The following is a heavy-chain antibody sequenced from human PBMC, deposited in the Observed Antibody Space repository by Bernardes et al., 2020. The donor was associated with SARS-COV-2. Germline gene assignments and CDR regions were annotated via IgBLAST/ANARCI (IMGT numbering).Heavy chain of an antibody. D-gene: IGHD6-19*01. J-gene: IGHJ4*02. CDR1: GFTFSSYE. V-gene: IGHV3-48*03. CDR2: ISSGGSTI. Sequence: GSLRLSCAASGFTFSSYEMNWVRQAPGKGLEWVSYISSGGSTIYYADSVKGQFTISRDNAKNSLYLQMNSLRAEDTAVYYCARDPGIAVAGTNSDYWGQGTLVTVSS. CDR3: ARDPGIAVAGTNSDY.